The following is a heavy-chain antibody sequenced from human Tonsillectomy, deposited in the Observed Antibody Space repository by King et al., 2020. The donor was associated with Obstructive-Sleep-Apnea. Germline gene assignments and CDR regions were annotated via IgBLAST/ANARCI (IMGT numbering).Heavy chain of an antibody. Sequence: VQLVESGGGLVQPGGSLRLSCAASGITFGSYWMTWVRQAPGRGLEWVANIRQDESQKYYVDSVKGRFTISRDNAKNSLYLQMNSLRADDTAVYYCARDRSYETTGYYYDVFDMWGQGTMVTVSS. CDR3: ARDRSYETTGYYYDVFDM. V-gene: IGHV3-7*03. D-gene: IGHD3-22*01. CDR1: GITFGSYW. CDR2: IRQDESQK. J-gene: IGHJ3*02.